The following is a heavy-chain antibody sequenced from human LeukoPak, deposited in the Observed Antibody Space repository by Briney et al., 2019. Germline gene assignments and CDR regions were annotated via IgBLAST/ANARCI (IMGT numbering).Heavy chain of an antibody. CDR3: ARSYYGSGSYYEYFDY. CDR2: IYPGDSDT. Sequence: GESLKISCKGSGYSFTSYWIGWVRQMPGKGLECMGIIYPGDSDTRYSPSFQGQVTISADKSISTAYLQWSSLKASDTAMYYCARSYYGSGSYYEYFDYWGQGTLVTVSS. V-gene: IGHV5-51*01. D-gene: IGHD3-10*01. J-gene: IGHJ4*02. CDR1: GYSFTSYW.